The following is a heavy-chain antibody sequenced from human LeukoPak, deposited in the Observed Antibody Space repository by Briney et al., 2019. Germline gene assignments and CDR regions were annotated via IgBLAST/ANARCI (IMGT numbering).Heavy chain of an antibody. CDR2: IQYDGSNK. Sequence: GGSLRLSCAASGFPFSTYGMHWVRQAPGEGLEWVAFIQYDGSNKYYADSVKGRFTVSRDNSKNTLYLQMNRLRAEDTAVYYCAKGGRDCSSTSCYIDYYYMHVWGKGTTVTVSS. CDR3: AKGGRDCSSTSCYIDYYYMHV. J-gene: IGHJ6*03. D-gene: IGHD2-2*02. CDR1: GFPFSTYG. V-gene: IGHV3-30*02.